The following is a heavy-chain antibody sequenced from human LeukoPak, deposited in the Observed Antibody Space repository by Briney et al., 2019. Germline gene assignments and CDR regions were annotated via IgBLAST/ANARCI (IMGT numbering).Heavy chain of an antibody. CDR1: GGSFSGYY. CDR2: INHSEST. J-gene: IGHJ1*01. Sequence: SETLSLTCAVYGGSFSGYYWSWIRQPPGKGLEWIGEINHSESTNYNPSLKSRVTISVDTSKNQFSLKLSSVTAADTAVYYCARRQKVTARYFQHWGQGTLVTVSS. D-gene: IGHD5-18*01. V-gene: IGHV4-34*01. CDR3: ARRQKVTARYFQH.